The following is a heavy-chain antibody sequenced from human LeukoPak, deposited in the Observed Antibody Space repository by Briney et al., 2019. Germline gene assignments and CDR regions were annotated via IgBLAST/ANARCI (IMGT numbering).Heavy chain of an antibody. CDR3: AKRRHYYDSSGPFDY. CDR2: ISGSGGGT. CDR1: GFTFSSYA. D-gene: IGHD3-22*01. J-gene: IGHJ4*02. V-gene: IGHV3-23*01. Sequence: GGSLRLSCAASGFTFSSYAMSWVRQAPGKGLEWVSGISGSGGGTYYADSVKGRFTISRDKSKNTLFLQMNILRAEDTAVYYCAKRRHYYDSSGPFDYWGQGTLVTVSS.